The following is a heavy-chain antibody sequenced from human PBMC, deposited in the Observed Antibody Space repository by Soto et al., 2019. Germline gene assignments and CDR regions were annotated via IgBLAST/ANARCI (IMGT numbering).Heavy chain of an antibody. D-gene: IGHD1-1*01. Sequence: SVKVSCKASGGTFSSYAISWVRQAPGQGLEWMGGIIPIFGTANYAQTFQGRVTITADKSTSTAYMELSSLRSEDTAVYYCARDGTGTPSYYYYGMDVWGQGTTVTVSS. CDR2: IIPIFGTA. J-gene: IGHJ6*02. CDR1: GGTFSSYA. V-gene: IGHV1-69*06. CDR3: ARDGTGTPSYYYYGMDV.